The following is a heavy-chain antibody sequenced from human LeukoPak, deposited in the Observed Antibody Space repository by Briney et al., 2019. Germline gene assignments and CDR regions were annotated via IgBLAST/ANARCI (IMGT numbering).Heavy chain of an antibody. V-gene: IGHV3-7*01. CDR1: GFTFSSYA. CDR2: IKQDGSEK. CDR3: ARGIPGYYDSSGYSQKGRFDY. J-gene: IGHJ4*02. Sequence: GGSLRLSCAASGFTFSSYAMSWVRQAPGKGLEWVANIKQDGSEKYYVDSVKGRFTISRDNAKNSLYLQMNSLRAEDTAVYYCARGIPGYYDSSGYSQKGRFDYWGQGTLVTVSS. D-gene: IGHD3-22*01.